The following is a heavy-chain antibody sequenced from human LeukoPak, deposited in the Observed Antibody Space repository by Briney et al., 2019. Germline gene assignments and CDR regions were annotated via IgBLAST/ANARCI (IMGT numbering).Heavy chain of an antibody. V-gene: IGHV3-30*02. CDR3: ARDRVAVAGTLVNYYYYYMDV. D-gene: IGHD6-19*01. CDR2: IRYDGSNK. J-gene: IGHJ6*03. Sequence: GGSLRLSCAASGFTFSSYGMHWVRQAPGKGLEWVAFIRYDGSNKYYADSVKGRFTISRDNSKNTLYLQMNSLRAEDTAVYYCARDRVAVAGTLVNYYYYYMDVWGKGTTVTVSS. CDR1: GFTFSSYG.